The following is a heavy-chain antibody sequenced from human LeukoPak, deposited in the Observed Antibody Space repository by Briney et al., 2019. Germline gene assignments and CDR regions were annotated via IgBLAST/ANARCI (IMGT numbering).Heavy chain of an antibody. CDR3: AFARAGIEAAGFDH. D-gene: IGHD6-13*01. Sequence: GGSLRLSCAASGFTFNNYAVTWVRQAPGKGLEWVSAISGSGADTHYADSAKGRFNISRDNSKNTMYLQMHSLRADDTAVYYCAFARAGIEAAGFDHWGQGTLVTVSS. CDR1: GFTFNNYA. CDR2: ISGSGADT. V-gene: IGHV3-23*01. J-gene: IGHJ4*02.